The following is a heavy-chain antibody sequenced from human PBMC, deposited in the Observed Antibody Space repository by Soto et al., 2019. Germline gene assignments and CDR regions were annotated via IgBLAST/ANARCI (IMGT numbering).Heavy chain of an antibody. J-gene: IGHJ6*02. CDR2: IMPVFRRP. CDR1: GGTFRTSA. D-gene: IGHD3-3*02. V-gene: IGHV1-69*12. Sequence: QVQLVQSGAEVKKPGSSVKVSCKASGGTFRTSALSWVRQAPGQGLEWVGGIMPVFRRPKYAQNFQGRVTISADESTSTAYMELSSLRSDDTAVYYCARDKDRPQLGGNYYYILDVWGQGTAVTVSS. CDR3: ARDKDRPQLGGNYYYILDV.